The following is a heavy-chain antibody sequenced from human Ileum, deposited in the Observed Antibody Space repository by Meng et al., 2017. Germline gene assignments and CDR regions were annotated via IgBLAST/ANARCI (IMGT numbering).Heavy chain of an antibody. V-gene: IGHV3-23*01. CDR1: GFPVADYA. D-gene: IGHD2-2*02. Sequence: QLLESGGGLVQQGGSLRLSRTGSGFPVADYAINWVRQAPGKGLEWVSAISGNGAAKLYADSAKGRFTISRDNSKNSIYMEMYTLRVEDTAIYYCARWTYHYDFWGQGTLVTVSS. J-gene: IGHJ4*02. CDR2: ISGNGAAK. CDR3: ARWTYHYDF.